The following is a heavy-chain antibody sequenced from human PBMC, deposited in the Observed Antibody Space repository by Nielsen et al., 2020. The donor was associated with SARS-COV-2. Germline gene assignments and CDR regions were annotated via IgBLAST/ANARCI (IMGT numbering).Heavy chain of an antibody. CDR3: ARAPDIVLQPTAIPL. D-gene: IGHD2-8*01. J-gene: IGHJ3*01. V-gene: IGHV4-59*10. Sequence: SETLSLTCAVYGGSFSGYYWGWIRQPPGKGLEWIGRVFATGSTDYNPSLKSRVTISIDTSKNQFSLNLRFVTAADTAVYYCARAPDIVLQPTAIPLWGQGTMVPVSS. CDR1: GGSFSGYY. CDR2: VFATGST.